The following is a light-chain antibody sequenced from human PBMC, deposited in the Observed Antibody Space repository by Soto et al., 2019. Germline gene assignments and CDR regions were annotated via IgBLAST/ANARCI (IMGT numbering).Light chain of an antibody. CDR1: QSVSST. J-gene: IGKJ1*01. V-gene: IGKV3D-15*01. CDR3: QQYNNWPPWT. Sequence: EIVLTQSPATLSLSPGERATLSCRASQSVSSTYLAWYQQKPGQAPRLLLYGASTRATDIPARFSGSGSGTEFTLTISSLQSEDFAVYYCQQYNNWPPWTFGQGTKVDIK. CDR2: GAS.